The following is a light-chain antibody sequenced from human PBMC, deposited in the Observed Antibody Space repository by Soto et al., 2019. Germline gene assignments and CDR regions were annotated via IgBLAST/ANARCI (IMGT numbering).Light chain of an antibody. V-gene: IGLV2-14*02. J-gene: IGLJ1*01. CDR1: GSDVGTYDL. CDR3: SSYAGSNNPYV. CDR2: EGT. Sequence: QSALTQPASVSGSPGQSVTISCTGSGSDVGTYDLVSWYQQHPGKAPKILIYEGTKRPSGVSNRFSGSKSGNTASLTISGLQAEDEADYYCSSYAGSNNPYVFGTGTKLTVL.